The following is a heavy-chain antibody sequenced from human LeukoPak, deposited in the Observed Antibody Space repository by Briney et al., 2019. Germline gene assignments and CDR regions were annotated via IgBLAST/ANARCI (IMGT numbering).Heavy chain of an antibody. J-gene: IGHJ4*02. CDR2: IYYSGTT. D-gene: IGHD3-10*01. CDR3: ASDRITMVRGVITN. V-gene: IGHV4-59*12. Sequence: SPTLSLTCTVSGGSISSYYWSWIRQSPGKGLEWSGYIYYSGTTIYNPSLKSRVTISVDTSKNQFSLKLSSVTAADTAVYYCASDRITMVRGVITNWGQGTLVTVSS. CDR1: GGSISSYY.